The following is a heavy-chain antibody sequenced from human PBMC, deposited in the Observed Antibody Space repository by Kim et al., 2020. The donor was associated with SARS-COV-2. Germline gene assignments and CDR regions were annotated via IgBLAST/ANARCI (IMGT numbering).Heavy chain of an antibody. CDR1: GFTFSSYS. CDR2: MSSSSSYI. J-gene: IGHJ4*02. CDR3: ARAYSSGWAYFDY. Sequence: GGSLRLSCAASGFTFSSYSMNWVRQAPGKGLEWVASMSSSSSYIYYADSVKGRFTISRDNAKNSLYLQMNSLRAEDTAVYYCARAYSSGWAYFDYWGQGTLVTVSS. D-gene: IGHD6-19*01. V-gene: IGHV3-21*01.